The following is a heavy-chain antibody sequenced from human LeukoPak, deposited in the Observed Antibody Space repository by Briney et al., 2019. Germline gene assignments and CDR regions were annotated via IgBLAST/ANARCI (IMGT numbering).Heavy chain of an antibody. Sequence: GGSLRLSCAASGFTFSSYAMHWVRQAPGKGLEWVAVISYDGSNKYYADSVKGRFTISRDNSKNTLYLQMNSLRAEDTAVYYCARHRIAARPFDYWGQGTLVTVSS. CDR3: ARHRIAARPFDY. CDR1: GFTFSSYA. J-gene: IGHJ4*02. CDR2: ISYDGSNK. V-gene: IGHV3-30*04. D-gene: IGHD6-6*01.